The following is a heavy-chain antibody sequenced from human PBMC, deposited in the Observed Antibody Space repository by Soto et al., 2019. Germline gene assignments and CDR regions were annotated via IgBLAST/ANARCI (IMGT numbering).Heavy chain of an antibody. Sequence: GASVKVSCKASGGTFSSYTISWVRQAPGQGLEWMGRIIPILGIANYAQKFQGRVTITADKSTSTAYMELSSLRSEDTAVYYCARDRGYDIRTTIFDYWGQGTLVTVSS. CDR1: GGTFSSYT. CDR3: ARDRGYDIRTTIFDY. V-gene: IGHV1-69*04. D-gene: IGHD3-9*01. CDR2: IIPILGIA. J-gene: IGHJ4*02.